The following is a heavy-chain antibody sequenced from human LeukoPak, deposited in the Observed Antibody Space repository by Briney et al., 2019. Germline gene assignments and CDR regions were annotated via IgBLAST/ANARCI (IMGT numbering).Heavy chain of an antibody. J-gene: IGHJ5*02. CDR2: ISAYNNNT. V-gene: IGHV1-18*01. CDR1: GYTFTSYG. CDR3: AREGHDTSGYYYPNWFDP. Sequence: GASVKVSCKASGYTFTSYGISWVRQAPGQGLEWMGWISAYNNNTIYAQNLHGRLTMTTDTSTSTAYMELRSLRSDDTAMYYCAREGHDTSGYYYPNWFDPWGQGTLVAVSS. D-gene: IGHD3-22*01.